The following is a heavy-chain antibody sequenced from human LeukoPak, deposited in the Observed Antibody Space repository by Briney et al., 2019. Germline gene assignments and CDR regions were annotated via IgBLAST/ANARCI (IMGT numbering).Heavy chain of an antibody. CDR3: ARARDGLLWFGELFPFFDF. V-gene: IGHV3-7*01. D-gene: IGHD3-10*01. J-gene: IGHJ4*02. CDR1: GFTFSSYW. Sequence: GGSLRLSCAGSGFTFSSYWMSWVRQAPGKGLEWVANIKEDGSEKYYGDSVKGRFTISRDNAKNSLYLEMNSLRAEDTAMYYCARARDGLLWFGELFPFFDFWGQGNLVIVSS. CDR2: IKEDGSEK.